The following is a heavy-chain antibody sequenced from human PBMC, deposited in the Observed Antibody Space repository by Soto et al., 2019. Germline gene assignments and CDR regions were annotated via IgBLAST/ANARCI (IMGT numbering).Heavy chain of an antibody. CDR1: GGSVSSGSYY. D-gene: IGHD3-3*01. CDR2: INFSGST. CDR3: ARVTSIFGVVSDFDY. V-gene: IGHV4-61*01. Sequence: SETLSLTCTVSGGSVSSGSYYWSWIRQPPGKGLEWIGYINFSGSTNYNPSLKSRVTISVDTSKNQFSLKLNSVTAADTAAYYCARVTSIFGVVSDFDYWGQGTLVTVSS. J-gene: IGHJ4*02.